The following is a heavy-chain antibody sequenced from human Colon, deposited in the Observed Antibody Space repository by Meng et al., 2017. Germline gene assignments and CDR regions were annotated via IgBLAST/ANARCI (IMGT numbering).Heavy chain of an antibody. CDR2: INQDGNEK. CDR3: VRDVSFGTFDI. J-gene: IGHJ3*02. Sequence: GESLKISCAASGFSFSSYWMDWVRQAPGKGLEWVASINQDGNEKSYVGSVKGRLSISSDNAKNSLYLQMNILRADDTAVYYCVRDVSFGTFDIWGQGTMVTVSS. V-gene: IGHV3-7*01. CDR1: GFSFSSYW. D-gene: IGHD3-10*01.